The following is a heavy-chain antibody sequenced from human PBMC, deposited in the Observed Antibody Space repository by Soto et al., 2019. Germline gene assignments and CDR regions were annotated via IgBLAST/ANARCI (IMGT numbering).Heavy chain of an antibody. CDR3: ARVASQNIYYLYY. CDR1: GFTFSDYY. J-gene: IGHJ4*02. V-gene: IGHV3-11*06. CDR2: ISSSSSYT. Sequence: GGSLRLSCAASGFTFSDYYMSWIRQAPGKGLEWVSYISSSSSYTKYADSVRGRFTISRDNAKNSLCLQMTSLRAEDTAVYYCARVASQNIYYLYYWGQGIPVTVSS. D-gene: IGHD2-21*01.